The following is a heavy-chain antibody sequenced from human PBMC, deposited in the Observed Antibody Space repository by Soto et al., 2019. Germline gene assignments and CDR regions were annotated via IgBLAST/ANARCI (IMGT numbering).Heavy chain of an antibody. J-gene: IGHJ4*02. CDR1: GFTFGDYA. Sequence: EVQLVESGGGLVQPGRSLRLSCTASGFTFGDYAMSWFRQAPGKGLEWVGFIRSKAYGGTTEYAASVKGRFTISRDDSKSIAYLQMNSLKTEDTAVYYCTRDLGHYFPFDYWGQGTLVTVSS. CDR3: TRDLGHYFPFDY. CDR2: IRSKAYGGTT. D-gene: IGHD2-21*01. V-gene: IGHV3-49*03.